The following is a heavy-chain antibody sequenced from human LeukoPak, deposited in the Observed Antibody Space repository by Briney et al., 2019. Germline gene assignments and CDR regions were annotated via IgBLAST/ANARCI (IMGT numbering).Heavy chain of an antibody. CDR2: ISSSSSYI. CDR1: GFTFSSYS. V-gene: IGHV3-21*01. CDR3: ARGRLGYCSGGSCYPGY. Sequence: GGSLRLSCAASGFTFSSYSMNWARQAPGKGLEWVSSISSSSSYIYYADSAKGRFTISRDNAKNSLYLQMNSLRAEDTAVYYCARGRLGYCSGGSCYPGYWGQGTLVTVSS. D-gene: IGHD2-15*01. J-gene: IGHJ4*02.